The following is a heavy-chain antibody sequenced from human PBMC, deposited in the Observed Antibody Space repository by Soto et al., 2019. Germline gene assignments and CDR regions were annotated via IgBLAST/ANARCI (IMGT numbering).Heavy chain of an antibody. CDR1: GDSVSSNSAA. CDR2: TYYRSKWYN. V-gene: IGHV6-1*01. CDR3: ARGGYSYGTIPYGMDV. D-gene: IGHD5-18*01. Sequence: SQTLSLTCAISGDSVSSNSAAWNWIRQSPSRGLEWLGRTYYRSKWYNDYAVSAKSRITINPDTSKNQFSLQLNSVTPEDTAVYYCARGGYSYGTIPYGMDVWGQGTTVTVSS. J-gene: IGHJ6*02.